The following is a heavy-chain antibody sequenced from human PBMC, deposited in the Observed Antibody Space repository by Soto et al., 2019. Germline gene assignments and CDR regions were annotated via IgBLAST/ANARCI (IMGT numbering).Heavy chain of an antibody. Sequence: QVQLVESGGGVVRPGRSLRLSCAASGFTFSSYGMHWVRQAPGKGLEWVAVISYDGSNKYYADSVKGRFTISRDNSKNTLYLQMNSLRAEDTAVYYCARDPGYGSGSYYHYYYYGMDVWGQGTTVTVSS. V-gene: IGHV3-33*01. CDR3: ARDPGYGSGSYYHYYYYGMDV. D-gene: IGHD3-10*01. J-gene: IGHJ6*02. CDR2: ISYDGSNK. CDR1: GFTFSSYG.